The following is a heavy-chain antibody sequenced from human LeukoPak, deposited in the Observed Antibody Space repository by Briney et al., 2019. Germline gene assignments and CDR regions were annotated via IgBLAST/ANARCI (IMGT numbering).Heavy chain of an antibody. D-gene: IGHD6-19*01. CDR2: ISGSGGST. Sequence: GGSLRLSCAASGFTFSSYAMSWVRQAPGKGLEWVSAISGSGGSTYYADSVKGRFTISRDNSKNTLYLQMNSLRAEDMAVYYCAKDLQGSGWYPYYFDYWGQGTLVTVSS. J-gene: IGHJ4*02. CDR1: GFTFSSYA. V-gene: IGHV3-23*01. CDR3: AKDLQGSGWYPYYFDY.